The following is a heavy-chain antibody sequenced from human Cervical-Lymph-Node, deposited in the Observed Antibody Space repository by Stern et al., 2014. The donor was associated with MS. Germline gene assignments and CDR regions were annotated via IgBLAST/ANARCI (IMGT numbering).Heavy chain of an antibody. CDR3: ATDRVVK. CDR1: GHPLSELA. CDR2: LDPEDGET. Sequence: VQLVESGAEVKKPGASVTVSCNVAGHPLSELAMHWLRQLPTRGIEWMGQLDPEDGETVYAQQFQGRLSMTEDTSTGTAYMTLTALRSEDTAVYYCATDRVVKWGPGTLVTVSS. J-gene: IGHJ4*02. V-gene: IGHV1-24*01. D-gene: IGHD3-10*01.